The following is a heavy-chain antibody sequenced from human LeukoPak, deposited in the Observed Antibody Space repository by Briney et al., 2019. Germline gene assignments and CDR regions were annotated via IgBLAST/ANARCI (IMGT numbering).Heavy chain of an antibody. J-gene: IGHJ6*03. CDR1: GFTFSSYS. D-gene: IGHD3-10*01. V-gene: IGHV3-48*02. Sequence: GGSLRLSCAASGFTFSSYSMNWVRQAPRKGLEWVSYISSSSSTIYYADSVKGRFTISRDNAKNSLNLQMNSLRDEDTAVYYCAREVRYYMDVWGKGTTVTVSS. CDR2: ISSSSSTI. CDR3: AREVRYYMDV.